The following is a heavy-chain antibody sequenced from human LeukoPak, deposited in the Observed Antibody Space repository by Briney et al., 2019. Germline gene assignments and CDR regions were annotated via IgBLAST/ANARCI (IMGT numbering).Heavy chain of an antibody. J-gene: IGHJ3*02. V-gene: IGHV4-59*01. CDR2: IYYSGST. D-gene: IGHD5-18*01. CDR1: GGSISSYY. Sequence: SETLSLTCTVSGGSISSYYWSWIRQPPGKGLEWIGYIYYSGSTNYNPSLKSRVTISVDTSKNQFSLKLSSVTAADTAVFYCARLYSYGPGGAFDIWGQGTMVTVSS. CDR3: ARLYSYGPGGAFDI.